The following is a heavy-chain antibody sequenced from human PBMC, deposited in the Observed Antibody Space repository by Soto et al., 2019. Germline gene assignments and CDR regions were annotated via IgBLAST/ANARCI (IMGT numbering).Heavy chain of an antibody. D-gene: IGHD3-3*01. Sequence: SETLSLTCTVSGGSISSGGYYWSWIRQHPGKGLEWIGYIYYSGSTYYNPSLKSRVTISVDTSKNQFSLKLSSVTAADTAVYYCAVLGVVIVADYWGQGTLVTVS. CDR2: IYYSGST. CDR3: AVLGVVIVADY. V-gene: IGHV4-31*03. CDR1: GGSISSGGYY. J-gene: IGHJ4*02.